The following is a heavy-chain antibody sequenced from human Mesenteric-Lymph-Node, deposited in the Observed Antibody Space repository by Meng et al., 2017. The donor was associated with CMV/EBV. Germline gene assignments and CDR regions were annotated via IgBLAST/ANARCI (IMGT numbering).Heavy chain of an antibody. Sequence: SETLSLTCTVSGYSISSGYYWGWIRQPPGKGLEWIGYIYYSGSTNYNPSLKSRVTISVDTSKNQFSLKLSSVTAADTAVYYCARDEGDGYNYRGLPDYWGQGTLVTVSS. D-gene: IGHD5-24*01. CDR3: ARDEGDGYNYRGLPDY. CDR1: GYSISSGYY. CDR2: IYYSGST. J-gene: IGHJ4*02. V-gene: IGHV4-38-2*02.